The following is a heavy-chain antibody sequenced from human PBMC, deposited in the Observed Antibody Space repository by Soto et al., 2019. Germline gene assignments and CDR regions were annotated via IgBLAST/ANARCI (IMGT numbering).Heavy chain of an antibody. CDR3: ARGSSIAARFPYCFDY. D-gene: IGHD6-6*01. Sequence: PSETLSLTCAVYGGAFVGYYWILSGQPPCKGREWIGEINHSGSTNYNPSLKSRVTISVDTSKNQFSLKLSSVTAADTAVYYCARGSSIAARFPYCFDYWGQGTLVTVSS. J-gene: IGHJ4*02. CDR1: GGAFVGYY. CDR2: INHSGST. V-gene: IGHV4-34*01.